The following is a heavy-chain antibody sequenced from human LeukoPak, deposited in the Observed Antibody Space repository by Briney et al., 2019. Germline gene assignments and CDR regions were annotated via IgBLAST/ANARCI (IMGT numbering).Heavy chain of an antibody. J-gene: IGHJ4*02. Sequence: SQTLSLTCAISGDSVSSNTTAWNWIRQSPSRGLEWLGRTYYRSKWYNNYAVSVKSRIIINPDTSKNQFSLQLNSVTPEDTAVYYCAREPRPRGGWFVSEWGQGTRVTVSS. D-gene: IGHD6-19*01. CDR3: AREPRPRGGWFVSE. CDR2: TYYRSKWYN. V-gene: IGHV6-1*01. CDR1: GDSVSSNTTA.